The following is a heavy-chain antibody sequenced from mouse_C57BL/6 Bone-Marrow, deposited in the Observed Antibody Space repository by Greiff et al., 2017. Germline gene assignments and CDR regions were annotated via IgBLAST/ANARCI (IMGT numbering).Heavy chain of an antibody. D-gene: IGHD2-5*01. V-gene: IGHV5-9*01. CDR3: ASSYYSNYDPTWFAY. J-gene: IGHJ3*01. Sequence: EVKLMESGGGLVKPGGSLKLSCAASGFTFSSYTMSWVRQTPEKRLEWVATISGGGGNTYYPDSVKGRFTISRDNAKNTVYLQMGSLRSEDTALYYCASSYYSNYDPTWFAYWGQGTLVTVSA. CDR2: ISGGGGNT. CDR1: GFTFSSYT.